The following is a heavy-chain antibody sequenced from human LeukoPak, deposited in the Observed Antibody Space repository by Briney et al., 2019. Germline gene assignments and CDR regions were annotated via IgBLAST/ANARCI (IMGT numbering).Heavy chain of an antibody. CDR3: ARDLDAFSYYYDSSGYYWGY. D-gene: IGHD3-22*01. V-gene: IGHV4-38-2*02. J-gene: IGHJ4*02. Sequence: SETLSLTCTVSGYSISSGNYWGWIRQPPGKGLEWIGSIYHSGSTYYNPSLKSRVTISVDTSKNQFSLKLSSVTAADTAVYYCARDLDAFSYYYDSSGYYWGYWGQGTLVTVSS. CDR2: IYHSGST. CDR1: GYSISSGNY.